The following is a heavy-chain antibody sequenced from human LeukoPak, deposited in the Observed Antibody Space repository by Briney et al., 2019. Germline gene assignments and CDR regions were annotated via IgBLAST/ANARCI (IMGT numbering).Heavy chain of an antibody. CDR2: ISYDGGNK. CDR1: GFTFSSYG. D-gene: IGHD3-22*01. V-gene: IGHV3-30*18. Sequence: PGGSLRLSCAASGFTFSSYGMHWVRQAPGKGLEWVAVISYDGGNKYYADSVKGRFTISRDNSKNTLYLQMNSLRAEDTAVYYCAKERSYYDSSGYLDYWGQGTLVTVSS. CDR3: AKERSYYDSSGYLDY. J-gene: IGHJ4*02.